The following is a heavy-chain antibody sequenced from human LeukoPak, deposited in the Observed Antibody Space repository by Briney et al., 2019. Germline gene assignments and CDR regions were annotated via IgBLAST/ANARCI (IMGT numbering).Heavy chain of an antibody. Sequence: PGGSLRLSCAASGFTFRSFWMSWVRQAPGKGLEWVANIKQDGSEKYYVDPVKGRFTISRDNAKNSLYLQMNSLRAEDTAVYYCARDGLSAALGYWGQGTLVTVSS. J-gene: IGHJ4*02. V-gene: IGHV3-7*01. D-gene: IGHD6-13*01. CDR3: ARDGLSAALGY. CDR1: GFTFRSFW. CDR2: IKQDGSEK.